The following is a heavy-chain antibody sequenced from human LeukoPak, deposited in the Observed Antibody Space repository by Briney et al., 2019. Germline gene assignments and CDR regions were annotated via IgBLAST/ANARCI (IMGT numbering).Heavy chain of an antibody. J-gene: IGHJ4*02. CDR3: AKRVVITRSSYYFDY. V-gene: IGHV3-23*01. CDR1: GFTFSNYA. D-gene: IGHD3-22*01. Sequence: GGSLRLSCAASGFTFSNYAMSWVRQAPGKALEWVSAIPSSGGDTYYADSVKGRFTISRDNSKSTLYLQMNSLRAEDTAVYFCAKRVVITRSSYYFDYWGQGTLVTVSS. CDR2: IPSSGGDT.